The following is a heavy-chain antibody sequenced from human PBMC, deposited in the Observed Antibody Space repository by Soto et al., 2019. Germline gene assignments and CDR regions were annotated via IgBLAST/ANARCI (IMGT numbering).Heavy chain of an antibody. CDR3: ARDGYCSSTSCYAQWPPYYYYGMAV. V-gene: IGHV1-3*04. CDR1: GHTFTSYA. Sequence: SVKVSCNASGHTFTSYAMHWARQAPGQKHKWMRWINTSNSNTKYSQKFQGRVTITRDTSASTAYMELSSLRSEDTAVYYCARDGYCSSTSCYAQWPPYYYYGMAVWGQGTTVTVSS. J-gene: IGHJ6*02. D-gene: IGHD2-2*01. CDR2: INTSNSNT.